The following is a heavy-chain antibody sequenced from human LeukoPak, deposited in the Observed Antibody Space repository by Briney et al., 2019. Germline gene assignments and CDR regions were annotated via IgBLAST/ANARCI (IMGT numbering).Heavy chain of an antibody. J-gene: IGHJ4*02. Sequence: GGSLRLSCAASGFTFSSYTMKWVRQAPGKGLEWFSSISTSSSYIYYADSVKGRFTISRDNAKNSLYLQMNSLRAEDTAVYYCARGLGVAGPFDYWGQGTLVTVSS. D-gene: IGHD3-3*01. CDR3: ARGLGVAGPFDY. CDR2: ISTSSSYI. V-gene: IGHV3-21*01. CDR1: GFTFSSYT.